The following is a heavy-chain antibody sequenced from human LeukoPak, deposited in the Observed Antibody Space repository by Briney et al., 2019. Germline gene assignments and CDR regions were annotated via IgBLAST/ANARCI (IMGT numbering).Heavy chain of an antibody. CDR1: GFYFSIYR. Sequence: GGSLRLSCAASGFYFSIYRMNWVRQAPGRGLEWVSYIHLSGTPTHYAEVVKGRFSISRDNAKNSLYLQMDNLRAEDTAVYYCARLRRLTPEGIAARLGYYYYMDVWGKGTTVTVSS. J-gene: IGHJ6*03. CDR3: ARLRRLTPEGIAARLGYYYYMDV. V-gene: IGHV3-48*04. CDR2: IHLSGTPT. D-gene: IGHD6-6*01.